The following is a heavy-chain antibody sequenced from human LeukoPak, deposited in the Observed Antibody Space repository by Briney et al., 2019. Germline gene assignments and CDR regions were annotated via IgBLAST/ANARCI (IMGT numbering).Heavy chain of an antibody. J-gene: IGHJ4*02. Sequence: SETQSLTCTVSGGSISSGGYSWRWIRQPPGKGLEWIGYIYHSGSTYYNPSLKSRVTISVDRSKNQFSLKLSSVTAADTAVYYCARAAGMYYYDSSGYFDYWGQGTLVTVSS. V-gene: IGHV4-30-2*01. D-gene: IGHD3-22*01. CDR1: GGSISSGGYS. CDR2: IYHSGST. CDR3: ARAAGMYYYDSSGYFDY.